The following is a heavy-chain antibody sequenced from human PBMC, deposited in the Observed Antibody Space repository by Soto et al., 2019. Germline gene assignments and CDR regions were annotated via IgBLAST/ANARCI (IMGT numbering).Heavy chain of an antibody. J-gene: IGHJ4*02. CDR1: NGSISTTSYN. CDR3: ASHGSF. Sequence: QMQLQESGPGLVKPSETLSLTCTVSNGSISTTSYNWGWIRQSPGKGLEWIGTIFYTGTTSYNPSLKSRVTIPVDTSNNQFALKRASVTAADTAVYYCASHGSFWGQGILVVVSS. D-gene: IGHD3-16*02. CDR2: IFYTGTT. V-gene: IGHV4-39*01.